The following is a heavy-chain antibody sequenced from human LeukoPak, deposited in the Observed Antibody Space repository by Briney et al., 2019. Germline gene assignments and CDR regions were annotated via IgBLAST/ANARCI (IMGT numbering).Heavy chain of an antibody. D-gene: IGHD2-21*01. J-gene: IGHJ6*03. Sequence: SETLSLTCAVYGGSFSGYYWSWIRQPPGKGLEWIGEINHSGRSNYNPSLKSRVTISVDTSKNQFSLKLSSVTAADTALYYCARQHPYYYYYYMDVWGKGTTVTVSS. CDR2: INHSGRS. V-gene: IGHV4-34*01. CDR1: GGSFSGYY. CDR3: ARQHPYYYYYYMDV.